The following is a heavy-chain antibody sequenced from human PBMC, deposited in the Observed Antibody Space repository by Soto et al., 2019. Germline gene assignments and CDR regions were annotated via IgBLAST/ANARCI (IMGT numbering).Heavy chain of an antibody. CDR3: ARIMEPHTDYGLDV. CDR2: ISYSGST. CDR1: GGSINSSNYY. Sequence: XESLSLTCPVSGGSINSSNYYWGWIRQPPGKGLEWIGSISYSGSTYYNPSLRSRVTIFVDTSKNQFSLTLSSVTAADTAVYYCARIMEPHTDYGLDVWGQGTTVTVSS. V-gene: IGHV4-39*01. J-gene: IGHJ6*02. D-gene: IGHD1-1*01.